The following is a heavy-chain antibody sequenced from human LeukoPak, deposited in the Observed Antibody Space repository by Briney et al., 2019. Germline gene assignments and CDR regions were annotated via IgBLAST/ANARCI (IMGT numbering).Heavy chain of an antibody. Sequence: GGSLRLSCAASGFTFSSYWMHWVRQAPGKGLVWVSRINSDGSSTSYADSVKGRFTISRDNAKNTLYLQMNSLRAEDTAVYYCARGGYCSSTSCYVDSFDYWGQGTLVTVSS. D-gene: IGHD2-2*01. CDR1: GFTFSSYW. J-gene: IGHJ4*02. CDR3: ARGGYCSSTSCYVDSFDY. V-gene: IGHV3-74*01. CDR2: INSDGSST.